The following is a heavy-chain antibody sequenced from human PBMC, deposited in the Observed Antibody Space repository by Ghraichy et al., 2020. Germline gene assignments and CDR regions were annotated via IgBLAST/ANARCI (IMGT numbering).Heavy chain of an antibody. CDR1: GGSFSGYL. V-gene: IGHV4-34*01. Sequence: SETLSLTCAVYGGSFSGYLWGWIRQPPGKGLEWIGQINQSGSTKYNPSLKSRVTISVDMSKNQFSLELTSVTAADTAVYYCARGASKLGYCSGTSCPFDYWGQGTLVTVSA. CDR3: ARGASKLGYCSGTSCPFDY. J-gene: IGHJ4*02. D-gene: IGHD2-2*01. CDR2: INQSGST.